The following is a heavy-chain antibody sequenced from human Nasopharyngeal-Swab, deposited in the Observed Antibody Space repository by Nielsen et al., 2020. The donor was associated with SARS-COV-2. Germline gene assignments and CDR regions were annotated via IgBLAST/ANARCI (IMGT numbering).Heavy chain of an antibody. J-gene: IGHJ6*03. Sequence: GGSLRLSCAASGFTFSSYGMHWVRRAPGKGLEWVAVISYDGSNKYCADSVKGRFTISRDNSKNTLYLQMNSLRAEDTAVYYCAKDGRVDIVATGYYYYYYMDVWGKGTTVTVSS. CDR2: ISYDGSNK. V-gene: IGHV3-30*18. CDR1: GFTFSSYG. D-gene: IGHD5-12*01. CDR3: AKDGRVDIVATGYYYYYYMDV.